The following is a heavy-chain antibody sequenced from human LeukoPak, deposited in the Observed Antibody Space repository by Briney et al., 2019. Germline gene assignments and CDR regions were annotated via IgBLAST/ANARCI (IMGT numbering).Heavy chain of an antibody. V-gene: IGHV3-23*01. Sequence: PGGSLRLSCAASGFTFSTYTVSWVRQAPGKGLQWVSSIIGGDATIYYADSVKGRFTISRDISKNTLYLQMNSLRAEDTAIYYCAKGASPFDYLGQGTLVTVSS. J-gene: IGHJ4*02. CDR3: AKGASPFDY. CDR2: IIGGDATI. CDR1: GFTFSTYT.